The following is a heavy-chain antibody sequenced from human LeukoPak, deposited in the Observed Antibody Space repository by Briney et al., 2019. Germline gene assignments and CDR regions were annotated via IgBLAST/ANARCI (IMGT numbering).Heavy chain of an antibody. CDR1: GYTFTSYD. V-gene: IGHV1-8*03. Sequence: ASVKVSCKASGYTFTSYDINWVRQATGQGLEWMGWMNPNSGNTGYAQKFQGRVTITRNTSISTAYMELSSPRSEDTAVYYCARAKGRFPRSRWFDPWGQGTLVTVSS. J-gene: IGHJ5*02. CDR3: ARAKGRFPRSRWFDP. CDR2: MNPNSGNT. D-gene: IGHD3-3*01.